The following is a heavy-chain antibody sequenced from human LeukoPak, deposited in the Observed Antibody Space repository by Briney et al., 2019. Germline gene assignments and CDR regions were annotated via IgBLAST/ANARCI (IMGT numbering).Heavy chain of an antibody. J-gene: IGHJ4*02. V-gene: IGHV3-23*01. CDR1: GFTFTNYA. CDR3: AKRPGYSSSWYYFDY. CDR2: ISGSGGST. Sequence: GGSLRLSCAASGFTFTNYAMSWVRQAPGKGLEWVSAISGSGGSTYYADSVKGRFTISRGNSKNTLYLQMNSLRAEDTAIYYCAKRPGYSSSWYYFDYWGQGTLVTVSS. D-gene: IGHD6-13*01.